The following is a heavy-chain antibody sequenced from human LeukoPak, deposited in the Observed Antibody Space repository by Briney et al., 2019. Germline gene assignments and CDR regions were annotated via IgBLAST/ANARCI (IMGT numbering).Heavy chain of an antibody. D-gene: IGHD3-16*01. CDR1: GFPFSNYA. CDR3: ARNPTSTDGNNWDWYFDL. Sequence: GGSLRLSCAASGFPFSNYAMTWVRQAPGRGLEWVSAISAGGTGSYYADSVKGRFTISRDNSKGTLYLQLNSLRAEDTAAFFCARNPTSTDGNNWDWYFDLWGRGTLVTVSS. J-gene: IGHJ2*01. V-gene: IGHV3-23*01. CDR2: ISAGGTGS.